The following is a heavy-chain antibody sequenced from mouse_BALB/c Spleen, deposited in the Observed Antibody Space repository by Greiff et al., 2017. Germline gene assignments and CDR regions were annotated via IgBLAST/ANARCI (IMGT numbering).Heavy chain of an antibody. Sequence: EVKLVESGPSLVKPSQTLSLTCSVTGDSITSGYWNWIRKFPGNKLEYMGYISYSGSTYYNPSLKSRISITRDTSKNQYYLQLNSVTTEDTATYYCARYYGSSRYFDYWGQGTTLTVSS. CDR2: ISYSGST. D-gene: IGHD1-1*01. V-gene: IGHV3-8*02. J-gene: IGHJ2*01. CDR1: GDSITSGY. CDR3: ARYYGSSRYFDY.